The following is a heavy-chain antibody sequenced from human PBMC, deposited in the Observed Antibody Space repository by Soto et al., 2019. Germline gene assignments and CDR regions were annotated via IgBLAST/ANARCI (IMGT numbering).Heavy chain of an antibody. CDR2: LRYDGSNK. J-gene: IGHJ4*02. V-gene: IGHV3-33*01. D-gene: IGHD1-26*01. CDR3: ARDGAGATTFYGYFDS. Sequence: GWSLRLSCAASGFRFSGFGMHWVRQAPGKGLEWVAVLRYDGSNKYYADSVKGRFTISRDNSQNTLYLQMDSLRVEDTAVYYCARDGAGATTFYGYFDSWGQGILVTVSS. CDR1: GFRFSGFG.